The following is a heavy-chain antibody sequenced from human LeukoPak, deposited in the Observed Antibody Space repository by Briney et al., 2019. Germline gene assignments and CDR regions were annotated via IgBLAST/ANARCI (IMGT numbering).Heavy chain of an antibody. CDR2: ISGSGGST. V-gene: IGHV3-23*01. D-gene: IGHD6-19*01. CDR3: AKDPAVASYYFDS. CDR1: GFTFSSYA. J-gene: IGHJ4*02. Sequence: GGSLRLSCAASGFTFSSYAMSWVRQAPGKGLEWVSGISGSGGSTYYADSVKGRFTISRDNSKNTLYLQMNRLRAEDTAVYYCAKDPAVASYYFDSWGQGTLVTVCS.